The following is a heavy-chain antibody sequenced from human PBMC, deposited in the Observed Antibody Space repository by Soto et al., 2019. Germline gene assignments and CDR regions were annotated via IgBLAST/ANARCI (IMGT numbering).Heavy chain of an antibody. CDR2: INWNGGST. D-gene: IGHD3-10*01. CDR1: GFTFDDYG. CDR3: ARGNKLLWFGESYYMDV. V-gene: IGHV3-20*01. Sequence: GGSLRLSCAASGFTFDDYGMSWVRQAPGKGLEWVSGINWNGGSTGYADSVKGRFTISRDNAKNSLYLQMNSLRAEDTALYHCARGNKLLWFGESYYMDVWGKGTTVTVSS. J-gene: IGHJ6*03.